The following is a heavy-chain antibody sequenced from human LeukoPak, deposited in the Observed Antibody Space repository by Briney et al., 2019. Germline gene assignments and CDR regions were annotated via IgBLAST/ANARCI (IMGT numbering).Heavy chain of an antibody. CDR1: GYAFTGYY. V-gene: IGHV1-2*02. CDR3: ARWLQLDYYYYMDV. J-gene: IGHJ6*03. Sequence: ASVKVSCKASGYAFTGYYMHWVRQAPGQGLEWMGWINPNSGGTNYAQKFQGRVTMTRDTPISTAYMELSRLRSDDTAVYYCARWLQLDYYYYMDVWGKGTTVTVSS. CDR2: INPNSGGT. D-gene: IGHD5-24*01.